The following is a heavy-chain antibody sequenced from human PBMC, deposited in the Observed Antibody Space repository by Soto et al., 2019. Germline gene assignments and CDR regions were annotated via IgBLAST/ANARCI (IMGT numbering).Heavy chain of an antibody. CDR1: GFTFSKFG. CDR2: VSYDGSFK. Sequence: QVQLVESGGGVVQPGGSLRLSCEASGFTFSKFGIHWVRQAPGKGLEWVAVVSYDGSFKYYADSVKGRFTISRDNSKNTLYLQMNSLIPEDTALYYCAKDSDQLLFDYYYYGMDVWGQGTTVTVSS. CDR3: AKDSDQLLFDYYYYGMDV. J-gene: IGHJ6*02. V-gene: IGHV3-30*18. D-gene: IGHD2-2*01.